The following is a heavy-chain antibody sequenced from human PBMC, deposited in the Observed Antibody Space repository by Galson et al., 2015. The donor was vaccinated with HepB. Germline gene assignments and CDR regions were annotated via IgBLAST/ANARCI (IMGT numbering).Heavy chain of an antibody. V-gene: IGHV3-11*01. CDR1: GFTFRDFY. CDR3: ARHVEYCSNGTCYFGMDV. J-gene: IGHJ6*02. CDR2: ISSGGTMT. Sequence: SLRLSCAASGFTFRDFYMSWVRQAPGKGLEYISYISSGGTMTFYADPVKGRFTVSRDNAKKSVHLQVNRLTGDDTAVYYCARHVEYCSNGTCYFGMDVWGQGTTVTVSS. D-gene: IGHD2-8*01.